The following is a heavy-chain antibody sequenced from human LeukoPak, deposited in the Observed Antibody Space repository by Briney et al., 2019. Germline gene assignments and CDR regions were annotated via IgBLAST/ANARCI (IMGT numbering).Heavy chain of an antibody. CDR3: ARRYYYGSGSYSFDY. J-gene: IGHJ4*02. D-gene: IGHD3-10*01. Sequence: GESLKISCKSSGYSFTSYWIGWVRQMPGKGLEWMGIIYPGDSDTRYSPSFQGQVTISADKSISTAYLQWSSLKASDTAMYYCARRYYYGSGSYSFDYWGQGTLVTVSS. V-gene: IGHV5-51*01. CDR1: GYSFTSYW. CDR2: IYPGDSDT.